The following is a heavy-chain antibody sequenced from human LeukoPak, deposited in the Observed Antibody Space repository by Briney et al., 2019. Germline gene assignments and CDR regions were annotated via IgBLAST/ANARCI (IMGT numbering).Heavy chain of an antibody. CDR2: IWYDGSNK. CDR3: AKVLAVTSYGAKSIFDH. V-gene: IGHV3-30*02. D-gene: IGHD4-23*01. CDR1: GFTFSNYG. J-gene: IGHJ4*02. Sequence: GGSLRLSCAASGFTFSNYGMHWVRQAPGKGLEWVAFIWYDGSNKYYANSVKGRFTISRDNSKNTVYLQMNSLRAEDTAVYYCAKVLAVTSYGAKSIFDHWGQGTLVTVSS.